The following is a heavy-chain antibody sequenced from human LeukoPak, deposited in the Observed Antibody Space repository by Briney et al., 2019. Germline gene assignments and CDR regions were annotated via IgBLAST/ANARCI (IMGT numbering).Heavy chain of an antibody. CDR2: INYSGST. Sequence: SETLSLTCTVSGGSINGYYWTWIRQPPGRGLEWIGYINYSGSTHYSPSLKSRVTISVDTSKNQFSLKLSSVTAADTAVYYCARDSAYYYYLLDVWGKGTTVTVSS. V-gene: IGHV4-59*12. CDR1: GGSINGYY. CDR3: ARDSAYYYYLLDV. J-gene: IGHJ6*03.